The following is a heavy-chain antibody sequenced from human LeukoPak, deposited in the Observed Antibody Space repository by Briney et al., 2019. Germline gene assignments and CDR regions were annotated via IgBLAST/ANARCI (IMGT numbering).Heavy chain of an antibody. V-gene: IGHV4-34*01. Sequence: ASETLSLTCAVYGGSFSGYYWSWIRQPPGKGLEWIGGINHSGSTNYNPSLKSRVTISVDTSKNQFSLKLSSVTAADTAVYYCARLPGSGSYYSDAFDIWGQGTMVTVSS. CDR1: GGSFSGYY. CDR2: INHSGST. J-gene: IGHJ3*02. CDR3: ARLPGSGSYYSDAFDI. D-gene: IGHD3-10*01.